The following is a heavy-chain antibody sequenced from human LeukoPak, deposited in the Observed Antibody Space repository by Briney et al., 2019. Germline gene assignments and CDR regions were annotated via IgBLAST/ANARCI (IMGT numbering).Heavy chain of an antibody. J-gene: IGHJ4*02. D-gene: IGHD3-22*01. CDR2: TSFDGSDN. V-gene: IGHV3-30*04. Sequence: GGSLRLSCAASGFTFSSYARHWVRQAPGKGLKWVAVTSFDGSDNYYADSVKGRFTISRDNSKNTLYLQMNSLRPDDTAVYYCARAPGTMIVVDYWGQGTLVTVSS. CDR1: GFTFSSYA. CDR3: ARAPGTMIVVDY.